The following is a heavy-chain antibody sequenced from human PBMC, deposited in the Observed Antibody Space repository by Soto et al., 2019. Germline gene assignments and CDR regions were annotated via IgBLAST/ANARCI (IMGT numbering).Heavy chain of an antibody. D-gene: IGHD6-13*01. CDR1: GDSISTYN. V-gene: IGHV4-59*12. J-gene: IGHJ5*02. CDR2: IYYSGVT. CDR3: ASTRKQQLVRGHNWFDP. Sequence: PSETLSLTCTVSGDSISTYNWGWIRQPPGKGLEWIGCIYYSGVTNYNPSLKSRVTISVDTSKNQFSLKLSSVTAADTAVYYCASTRKQQLVRGHNWFDPWGQGTLVTVSS.